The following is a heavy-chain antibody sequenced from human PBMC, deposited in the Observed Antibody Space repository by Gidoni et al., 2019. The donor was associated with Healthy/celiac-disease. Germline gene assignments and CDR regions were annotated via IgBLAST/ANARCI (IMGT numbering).Heavy chain of an antibody. CDR3: ARTHYISASWYFDL. V-gene: IGHV4-31*03. Sequence: QVQLQESGPGLVKPSQTLSLSCTVPGGSISNVGYYWSWIRQHPGKGLEWIGFLYYSGSTYYNPSLKSRVTISVDTSKNQFSLKLSSVTAADTAVFYCARTHYISASWYFDLWGRGTLVTVSS. CDR1: GGSISNVGYY. CDR2: LYYSGST. D-gene: IGHD3-10*01. J-gene: IGHJ2*01.